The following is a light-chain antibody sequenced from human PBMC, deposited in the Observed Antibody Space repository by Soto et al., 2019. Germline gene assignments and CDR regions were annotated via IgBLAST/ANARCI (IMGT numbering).Light chain of an antibody. Sequence: QSVLTQPVSVSGSPGESITISCTGTNSDIGGYNYVSWYQQYPGKAPKLVIYDVNNRPSGVSNRFSGSKSGYTASLTISGLQAEDDAHYYCSSYRSYSTLDVFGTGTKVTVL. J-gene: IGLJ1*01. V-gene: IGLV2-14*03. CDR2: DVN. CDR3: SSYRSYSTLDV. CDR1: NSDIGGYNY.